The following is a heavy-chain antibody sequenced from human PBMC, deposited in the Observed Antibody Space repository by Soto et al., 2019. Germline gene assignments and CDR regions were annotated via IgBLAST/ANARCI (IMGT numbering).Heavy chain of an antibody. Sequence: ASETLSLTCTVSGGSISSSSYYWGWIRQPPGKGLEWIGSIYYSGSTYYNPSLKSRVTISVDTSKNQFSLKLSSVTAADTAVYYCARASIAARHWFDPWGQGTLVTVSS. CDR3: ARASIAARHWFDP. D-gene: IGHD6-6*01. CDR1: GGSISSSSYY. V-gene: IGHV4-39*01. CDR2: IYYSGST. J-gene: IGHJ5*02.